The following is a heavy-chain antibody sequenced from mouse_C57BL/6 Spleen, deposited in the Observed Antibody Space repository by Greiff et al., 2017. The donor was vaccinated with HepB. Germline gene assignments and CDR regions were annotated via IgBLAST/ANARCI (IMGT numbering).Heavy chain of an antibody. Sequence: EVQLVESGGDLVKPGGSLKLSCAASGFTFRSYGMSWVRQTPDKRLEWVATISSGGSYTYYPDSVKGRFTISRDNAKNTLYLQMSSLKSEDTAMYYCARQDYYYGSKGYFDVWGTGTTVTVSS. V-gene: IGHV5-6*01. D-gene: IGHD1-1*01. J-gene: IGHJ1*03. CDR1: GFTFRSYG. CDR3: ARQDYYYGSKGYFDV. CDR2: ISSGGSYT.